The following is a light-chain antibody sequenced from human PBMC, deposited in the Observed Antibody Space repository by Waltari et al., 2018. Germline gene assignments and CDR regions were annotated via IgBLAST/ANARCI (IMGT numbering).Light chain of an antibody. J-gene: IGLJ2*01. CDR1: RLGNKY. CDR2: QDS. Sequence: YDLTQPPSVSVSPGQTASISCSGDRLGNKYASWYQQKPGKSPVLVIYQDSERPLGIPERFSGSNSGNTATLTISGTQTMDEADYYCQSWDSSLVVFGGGTKLTVL. V-gene: IGLV3-1*01. CDR3: QSWDSSLVV.